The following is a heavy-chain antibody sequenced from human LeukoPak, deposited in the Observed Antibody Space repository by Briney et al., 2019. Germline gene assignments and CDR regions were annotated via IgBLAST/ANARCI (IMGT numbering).Heavy chain of an antibody. CDR2: ISGSGGST. CDR1: GFTFSSYA. CDR3: ARDDETGSGSYYYYGMDV. Sequence: PGGSLRLSCAASGFTFSSYAMSWVRQAPGKGLEWVSAISGSGGSTYYADSVKGRFTISRDNSKNTLYLQMNSLRAEDTAVYYCARDDETGSGSYYYYGMDVWGQGTTVTVSS. D-gene: IGHD2-15*01. J-gene: IGHJ6*02. V-gene: IGHV3-23*01.